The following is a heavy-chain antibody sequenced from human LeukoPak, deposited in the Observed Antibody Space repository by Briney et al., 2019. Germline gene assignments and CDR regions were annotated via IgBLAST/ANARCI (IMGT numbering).Heavy chain of an antibody. J-gene: IGHJ6*03. CDR2: INHSGST. CDR3: ARVGYYYYMDV. V-gene: IGHV4-34*01. Sequence: SETLSLTCAVYGGSFSGYYWSWIRQPPGKGLEWIGEINHSGSTNYNPSLKSRVTISVDTSKNQFSLKLSSVTAADTAVYYCARVGYYYYMDVWGKGTTVTVSS. CDR1: GGSFSGYY.